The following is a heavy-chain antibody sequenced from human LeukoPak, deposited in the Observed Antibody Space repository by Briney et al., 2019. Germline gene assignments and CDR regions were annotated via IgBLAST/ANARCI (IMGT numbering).Heavy chain of an antibody. J-gene: IGHJ6*03. CDR2: INHSGST. CDR3: ARVLAGVAAYYYYMDV. V-gene: IGHV4-34*01. CDR1: GGSFSGYY. D-gene: IGHD3-3*01. Sequence: SETLSLTCAVYGGSFSGYYWSWIRQPPGKGLEWIGEINHSGSTNNNPSLKSRVTISVDTSKNSFSLKLSSVTAADTAVYYCARVLAGVAAYYYYMDVWGKGTTVTVSS.